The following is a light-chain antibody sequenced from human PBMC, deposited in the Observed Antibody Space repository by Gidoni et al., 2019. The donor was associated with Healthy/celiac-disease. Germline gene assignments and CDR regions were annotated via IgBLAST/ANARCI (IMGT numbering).Light chain of an antibody. J-gene: IGLJ1*01. CDR1: SSDVGGYNY. CDR2: YVS. CDR3: SSYTSSSRYV. V-gene: IGLV2-14*03. Sequence: QSALTQPASVSGSPGQSITISCTGTSSDVGGYNYVSWYQQHPGKAPKLVIYYVSNRPSGVANRFSCSKSGNTASLTISGLQAEDEADYYCSSYTSSSRYVFGTGTKVTVL.